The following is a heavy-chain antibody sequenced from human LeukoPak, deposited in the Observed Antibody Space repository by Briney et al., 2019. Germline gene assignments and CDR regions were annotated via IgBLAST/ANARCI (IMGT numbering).Heavy chain of an antibody. Sequence: GGSLRLSCAASGFTLSSYWMSWVRQAPGKGLEWVANIKQDGSEKYYVDSVKGRFTISRDNANNSLYLQMNSLRAEDTAVYYCAREGDSGNYKFDYWGQGTLVTVSS. CDR2: IKQDGSEK. J-gene: IGHJ4*02. CDR3: AREGDSGNYKFDY. V-gene: IGHV3-7*01. D-gene: IGHD3-10*01. CDR1: GFTLSSYW.